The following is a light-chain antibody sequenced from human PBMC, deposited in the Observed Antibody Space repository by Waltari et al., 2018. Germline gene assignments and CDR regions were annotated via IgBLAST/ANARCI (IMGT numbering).Light chain of an antibody. CDR1: SSDVVGYNY. Sequence: QSALTQPSSVSGSPGQSVTISCTGTSSDVVGYNYVSWYQHHPGKAPKLMIYDVIKRPSGVPDRFSGSKSGNTASLTISGLQAEDEADYYCCSYAGSYTFVVFGGGTKLTVL. CDR3: CSYAGSYTFVV. J-gene: IGLJ2*01. V-gene: IGLV2-11*01. CDR2: DVI.